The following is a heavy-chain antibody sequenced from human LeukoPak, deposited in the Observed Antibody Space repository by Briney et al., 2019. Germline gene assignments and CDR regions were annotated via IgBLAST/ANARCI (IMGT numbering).Heavy chain of an antibody. CDR1: GGSFSGYY. V-gene: IGHV4-34*01. Sequence: SETLSLTCAVYGGSFSGYYWSWIRQPPGKGLEWIGEISHSGSTNYNPSLKSRVSISVDTSKNQFSLKLSSVTAADTAVYYCAAQYSGYVRLDYWGQGTLVTVSS. J-gene: IGHJ4*02. CDR3: AAQYSGYVRLDY. CDR2: ISHSGST. D-gene: IGHD5-12*01.